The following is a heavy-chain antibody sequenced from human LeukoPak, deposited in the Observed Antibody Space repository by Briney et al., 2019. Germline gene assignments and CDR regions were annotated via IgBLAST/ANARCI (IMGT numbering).Heavy chain of an antibody. V-gene: IGHV3-48*01. CDR1: GFTFSSYS. CDR3: ARGGDYSGWFDP. D-gene: IGHD1-26*01. J-gene: IGHJ5*02. CDR2: ISTSSSTI. Sequence: GGSLRLSCAASGFTFSSYSMNWVRQAPGKGLEWVSYISTSSSTIYYADSVKGRFTISRDNAKNSLYLQMNYLRAEDTAVYYCARGGDYSGWFDPWGRGALVTVSS.